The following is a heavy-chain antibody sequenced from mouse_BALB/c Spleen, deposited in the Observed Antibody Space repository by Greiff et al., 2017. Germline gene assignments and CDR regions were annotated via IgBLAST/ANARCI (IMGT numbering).Heavy chain of an antibody. V-gene: IGHV14-4*02. Sequence: EVKLQESGAELVRSGASVKLSCTASGFNIKDYYMHWVKQRPEQGLEWIGWIDPENGDTEYAPKFQGKATMTADTSSNTAYLQLSSLTSEDTAVYYCNPYYRYDGGYYFDYWGQGTTLTVSS. CDR2: IDPENGDT. CDR1: GFNIKDYY. J-gene: IGHJ2*01. D-gene: IGHD2-14*01. CDR3: NPYYRYDGGYYFDY.